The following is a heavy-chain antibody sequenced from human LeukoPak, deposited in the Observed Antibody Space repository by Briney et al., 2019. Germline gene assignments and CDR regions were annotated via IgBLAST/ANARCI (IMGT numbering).Heavy chain of an antibody. V-gene: IGHV3-33*01. D-gene: IGHD2-21*02. J-gene: IGHJ1*01. CDR3: ARDIRGGGDDEYFQH. CDR1: GFTFSSYG. Sequence: GGSLRLSCAASGFTFSSYGMHWVRQAPGKGLEWVAVIWYDGSNKYYADSVKGRFTISRDNSKNTLYLQMNSLRAEDTAVYYCARDIRGGGDDEYFQHWGQGTLVTVSS. CDR2: IWYDGSNK.